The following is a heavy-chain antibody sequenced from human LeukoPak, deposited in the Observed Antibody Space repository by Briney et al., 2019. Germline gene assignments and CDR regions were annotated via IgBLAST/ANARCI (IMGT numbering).Heavy chain of an antibody. V-gene: IGHV3-33*01. CDR2: IWYDGSNK. CDR1: GFTFSSYG. J-gene: IGHJ4*02. Sequence: AGGSLRLSCAASGFTFSSYGMHWVRQAPGKGLEWVAVIWYDGSNKYYADSVKGRFTISRDNAKNSLYLQMSSLRAEDTALYYCAGGDRNGWYFYYWGQGTLVTVSS. D-gene: IGHD6-19*01. CDR3: AGGDRNGWYFYY.